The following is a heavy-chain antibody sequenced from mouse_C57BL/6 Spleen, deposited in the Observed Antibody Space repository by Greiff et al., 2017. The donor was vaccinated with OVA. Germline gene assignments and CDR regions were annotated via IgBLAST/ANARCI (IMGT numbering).Heavy chain of an antibody. D-gene: IGHD1-1*02. Sequence: QVQLQQPGAELVKPGASVKLSCKASGYTFTSYWMHWVKQRPGQGLEWIGMIHPNSGSTNYNEKFKSKATLTVDKSSSTAYMQLSSLTSEDSAVYYCAREEYLGGGFDYWGQGTTLTVSS. J-gene: IGHJ2*01. CDR1: GYTFTSYW. CDR2: IHPNSGST. CDR3: AREEYLGGGFDY. V-gene: IGHV1-64*01.